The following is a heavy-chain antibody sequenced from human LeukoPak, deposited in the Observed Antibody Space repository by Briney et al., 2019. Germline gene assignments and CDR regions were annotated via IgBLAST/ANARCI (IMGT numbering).Heavy chain of an antibody. D-gene: IGHD6-13*01. CDR1: GFPLSSHA. J-gene: IGHJ3*02. Sequence: GGSLRLSCAAPGFPLSSHAMSWVRQAPGKGLEWVSATSSSDAGTYYADPVRGRFTISRDNAKNSLYLQMNSLRAEDTAVYYCAKCGSSWPRDAFDIWGQGTMVTVSS. CDR2: TSSSDAGT. CDR3: AKCGSSWPRDAFDI. V-gene: IGHV3-23*01.